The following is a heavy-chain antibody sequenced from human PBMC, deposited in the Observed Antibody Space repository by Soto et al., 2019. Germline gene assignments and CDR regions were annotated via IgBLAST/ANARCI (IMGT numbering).Heavy chain of an antibody. CDR2: INYRGTT. D-gene: IGHD2-2*01. CDR3: ARDAPGEAPY. J-gene: IGHJ4*02. V-gene: IGHV4-31*01. CDR1: GGSITNGDYY. Sequence: QVQLPESGPGLVRPSQTLSLTCTVSGGSITNGDYYWNWIRQHPGKGLEWIGYINYRGTTFYTPSIKRLVFISVETSKNQFSLNLSSVTAADTAVYFCARDAPGEAPYWGQGTLVTVSS.